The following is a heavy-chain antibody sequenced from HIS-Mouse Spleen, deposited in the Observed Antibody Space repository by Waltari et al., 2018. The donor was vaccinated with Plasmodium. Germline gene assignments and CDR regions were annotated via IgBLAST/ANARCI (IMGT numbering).Heavy chain of an antibody. Sequence: QVQLVESGGGVVQPGRSLRLSCAASGFTFSSYGMHWVRQAPGKGRGWLAVISYDGSNKYYADSVKGRFTISRDNSKNTLYLQMNSLRAEDTAVYYCAKDRRSSSWYVDYWGQGTLVTVSS. V-gene: IGHV3-30*18. CDR3: AKDRRSSSWYVDY. CDR1: GFTFSSYG. J-gene: IGHJ4*02. D-gene: IGHD6-13*01. CDR2: ISYDGSNK.